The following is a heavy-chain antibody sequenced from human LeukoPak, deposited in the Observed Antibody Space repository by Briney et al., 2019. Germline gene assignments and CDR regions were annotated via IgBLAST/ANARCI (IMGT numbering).Heavy chain of an antibody. D-gene: IGHD3-22*01. V-gene: IGHV3-33*01. CDR2: IWYDGSNK. J-gene: IGHJ4*02. CDR3: ARVAYDSRSLSDY. Sequence: PGGSLRLSCAASGFSFSSYDMHWVRQAPGKGLEWVAVIWYDGSNKYYADSVKGRFTISRDNSKNTLYLQMNSLRAEDTAVYYCARVAYDSRSLSDYWGQGTLVTVSS. CDR1: GFSFSSYD.